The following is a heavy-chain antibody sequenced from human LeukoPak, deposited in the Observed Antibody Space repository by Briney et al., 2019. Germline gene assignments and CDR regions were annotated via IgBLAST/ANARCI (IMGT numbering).Heavy chain of an antibody. CDR1: GGSISSGGYY. D-gene: IGHD3-10*01. V-gene: IGHV4-31*03. J-gene: IGHJ5*02. CDR2: IYYSGST. Sequence: SETLSLTCTVSGGSISSGGYYWSWIRQPPGKGLEWIGYIYYSGSTYYNPSLKSRVTITVDTSKNQFSLKLSSVTAADTAVYYCAREKMVRGLNNWFDPWGQGTLVTVSS. CDR3: AREKMVRGLNNWFDP.